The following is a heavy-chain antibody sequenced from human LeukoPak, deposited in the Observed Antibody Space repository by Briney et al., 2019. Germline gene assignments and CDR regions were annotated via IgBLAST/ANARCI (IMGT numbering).Heavy chain of an antibody. CDR2: IIPIFGTA. CDR1: GGTFSSYA. CDR3: ARDEETSADLIAVAGNADY. D-gene: IGHD6-19*01. V-gene: IGHV1-69*05. Sequence: GSSVKVSCKASGGTFSSYAISWVRQAPGQGLEWMGGIIPIFGTANYAQKFQGRVTITTDESTSTAYMELSSLRSEDTAVYYCARDEETSADLIAVAGNADYWGQGTLVTVSS. J-gene: IGHJ4*02.